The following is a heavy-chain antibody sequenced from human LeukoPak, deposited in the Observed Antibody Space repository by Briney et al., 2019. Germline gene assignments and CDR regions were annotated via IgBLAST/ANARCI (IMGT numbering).Heavy chain of an antibody. V-gene: IGHV3-30*04. J-gene: IGHJ2*01. Sequence: PGGSLRLSCAASRFAFSIYAMHWVRQAPGKGLEWVAVISYDGSDKYYADSVKGRFTISRDNSKNTLYLQMDRLRAEDTAVYYCASRWYFDLWGRGTLVTVSS. CDR1: RFAFSIYA. CDR2: ISYDGSDK. CDR3: ASRWYFDL.